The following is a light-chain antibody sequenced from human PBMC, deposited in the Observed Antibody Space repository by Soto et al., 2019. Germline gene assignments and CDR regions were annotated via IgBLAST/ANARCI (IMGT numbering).Light chain of an antibody. V-gene: IGKV2-30*02. CDR3: MQGTHWPIT. Sequence: DVVMTQSPLTLPVTLVXXASXSCRSDQSLVHSDGIAYFSWFQQRPGRSPRXXIYKVSNRDSGVPARFSGSGSGTDFALKISRVEAEDVGVYYCMQGTHWPITFGQGTRLEIK. J-gene: IGKJ5*01. CDR1: QSLVHSDGIAY. CDR2: KVS.